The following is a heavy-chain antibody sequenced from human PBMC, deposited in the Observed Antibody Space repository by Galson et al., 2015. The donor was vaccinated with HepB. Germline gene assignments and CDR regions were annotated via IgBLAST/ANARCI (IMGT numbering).Heavy chain of an antibody. CDR1: GGTFSSYA. CDR3: ARATRGYDFWSGYYGAFDI. Sequence: SVKVSCKASGGTFSSYAISWVRQAPGQGLEWMGGIIPIFGTANYAQKFQGRVTITADESTSTAYMELSSLRSEDTAVYYCARATRGYDFWSGYYGAFDIWGQGTMVTVSS. V-gene: IGHV1-69*13. J-gene: IGHJ3*02. D-gene: IGHD3-3*01. CDR2: IIPIFGTA.